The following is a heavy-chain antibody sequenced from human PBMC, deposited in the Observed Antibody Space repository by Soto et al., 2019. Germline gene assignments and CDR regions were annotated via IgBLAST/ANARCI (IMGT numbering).Heavy chain of an antibody. CDR2: INTYHGNT. D-gene: IGHD6-13*01. CDR1: GYTFTNYG. V-gene: IGHV1-18*01. Sequence: QVQLVQSGAKLKKPGASVKVSCKASGYTFTNYGISWVRQAPGQGLEWMGWINTYHGNTKYAQKLQGRVTMTKDTSTSTAYMELTSLRSDDTAVYYCARSPGYSASWGYFYYGMKIWGQGTTVIVSS. CDR3: ARSPGYSASWGYFYYGMKI. J-gene: IGHJ6*02.